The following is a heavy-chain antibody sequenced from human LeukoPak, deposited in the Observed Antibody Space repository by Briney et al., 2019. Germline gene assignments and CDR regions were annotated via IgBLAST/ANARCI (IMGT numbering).Heavy chain of an antibody. Sequence: ASVKVSCKTSGYTFTSYAISWVRQAPGQGLEWMGWISAYNGNTDYAQKFQGGVTMTTDTSTSTAYMELGSLRSDDTAVYYCARRNYDHIWGNYGSLYYFDYWGQGTLVTVSS. J-gene: IGHJ4*02. CDR3: ARRNYDHIWGNYGSLYYFDY. CDR2: ISAYNGNT. CDR1: GYTFTSYA. V-gene: IGHV1-18*01. D-gene: IGHD3-16*01.